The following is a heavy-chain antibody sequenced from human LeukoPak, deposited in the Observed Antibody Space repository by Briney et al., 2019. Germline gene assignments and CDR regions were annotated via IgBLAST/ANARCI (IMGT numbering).Heavy chain of an antibody. CDR1: GGSISSYY. V-gene: IGHV4-59*01. D-gene: IGHD3-22*01. CDR2: IYYSGST. J-gene: IGHJ4*02. Sequence: SETLSLTCTVSGGSISSYYWSWIRQPPGKGLEWIGYIYYSGSTNYNPSLKSRVTISVDTSKNQFSLKLSSVTAADTAVYYCARVGIYYDSSGYYHYYFDYWGQGTLVTVSS. CDR3: ARVGIYYDSSGYYHYYFDY.